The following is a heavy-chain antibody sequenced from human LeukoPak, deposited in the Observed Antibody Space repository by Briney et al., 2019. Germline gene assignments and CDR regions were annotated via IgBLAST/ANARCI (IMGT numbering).Heavy chain of an antibody. J-gene: IGHJ3*02. Sequence: ASVKVSCKASGGTFTSYYMHWVRQAPGQGLEWMGIINPSGGSTSYAQKFQGRVTMTRDTSTSTVYMELSSLRSEDTAVYYCARDRKVGATIASHAFDIWGQGTMVTVSS. V-gene: IGHV1-46*01. D-gene: IGHD1-26*01. CDR3: ARDRKVGATIASHAFDI. CDR2: INPSGGST. CDR1: GGTFTSYY.